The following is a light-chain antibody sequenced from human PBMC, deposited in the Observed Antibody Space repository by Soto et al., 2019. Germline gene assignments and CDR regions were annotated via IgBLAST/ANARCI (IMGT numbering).Light chain of an antibody. CDR1: QSVSSR. V-gene: IGKV3-20*01. J-gene: IGKJ5*01. Sequence: EIVMTQSPGTLSLSTGERATLSCRASQSVSSRLAWYQHKPGQAPRLLIYASSNRATGIPDRFSGSASGTDFTLTINRLEPEDFAVYYCQLYGISPNFGQGTRLEIK. CDR2: ASS. CDR3: QLYGISPN.